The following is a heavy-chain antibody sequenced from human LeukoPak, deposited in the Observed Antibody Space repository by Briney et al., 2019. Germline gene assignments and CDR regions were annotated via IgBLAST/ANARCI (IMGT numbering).Heavy chain of an antibody. Sequence: GGSLRLSCAASGFTFSSYAMSWVRQTPGKGLEWVSSISGGTGRTYYVDSVKGRFTISRDNSKNTLYPQMNSLRAEDTAVYYCARDIEADNYDACDIWAQGTMVTVSS. CDR1: GFTFSSYA. D-gene: IGHD5-12*01. J-gene: IGHJ3*02. CDR3: ARDIEADNYDACDI. CDR2: ISGGTGRT. V-gene: IGHV3-23*01.